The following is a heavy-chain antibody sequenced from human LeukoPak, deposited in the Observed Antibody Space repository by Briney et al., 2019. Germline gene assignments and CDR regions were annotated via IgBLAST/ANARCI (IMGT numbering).Heavy chain of an antibody. D-gene: IGHD3-22*01. CDR1: GYTFTSYG. Sequence: GASVKVSCKASGYTFTSYGISWVRQAPGQGLEWMGWISAYNGNTNYAQKLQGRVTMTTDTSTSTAYMELRSLRSDDTAVYYCARDMSSGYPEGLINLGYWGQGTLVTVSS. CDR2: ISAYNGNT. V-gene: IGHV1-18*01. J-gene: IGHJ4*02. CDR3: ARDMSSGYPEGLINLGY.